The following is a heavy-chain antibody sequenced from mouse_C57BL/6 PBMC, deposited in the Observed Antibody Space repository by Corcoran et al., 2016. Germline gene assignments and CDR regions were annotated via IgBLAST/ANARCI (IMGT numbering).Heavy chain of an antibody. D-gene: IGHD1-1*01. CDR1: GYTFTDYY. V-gene: IGHV1-26*01. CDR3: AREGPYYGSSYPLRYFDV. J-gene: IGHJ1*03. Sequence: EVQLQQSGPELVKPGASVKISCKASGYTFTDYYMNWVKQSHGKSLEWIGDINPNNGGTSYNQKFKGKATLTVDKSSSTAYMELRSLTSEDSAVYYCAREGPYYGSSYPLRYFDVWGTGTTVTVSS. CDR2: INPNNGGT.